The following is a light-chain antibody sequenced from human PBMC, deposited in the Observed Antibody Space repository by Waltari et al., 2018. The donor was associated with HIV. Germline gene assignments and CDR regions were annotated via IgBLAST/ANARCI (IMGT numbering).Light chain of an antibody. CDR3: QQHSNWPLIT. Sequence: VLTQSPVTLSASPGERVPLSCRASQSVNSYLSWYQQKPAQAPRLLIYDASKRATGIPARFSGTGSGTDFTLTISSLEPEDFAVYFCQQHSNWPLITFGPGSTVDV. V-gene: IGKV3-11*01. CDR2: DAS. J-gene: IGKJ3*01. CDR1: QSVNSY.